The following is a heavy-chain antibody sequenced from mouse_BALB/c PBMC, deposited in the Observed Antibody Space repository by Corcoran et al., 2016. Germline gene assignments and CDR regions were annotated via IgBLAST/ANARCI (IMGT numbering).Heavy chain of an antibody. D-gene: IGHD1-1*01. CDR1: GYTFTNYG. J-gene: IGHJ3*01. CDR3: ASYYGSSVAY. CDR2: INTYTGEP. Sequence: QIQLVQSGPELKKPGETVKISCKASGYTFTNYGINWVKQAPGKGLKWMGWINTYTGEPTYADDFKGRFAFSLETSASTAYLQINNLKNEDMATYFCASYYGSSVAYWGQGTLVTVSA. V-gene: IGHV9-1*02.